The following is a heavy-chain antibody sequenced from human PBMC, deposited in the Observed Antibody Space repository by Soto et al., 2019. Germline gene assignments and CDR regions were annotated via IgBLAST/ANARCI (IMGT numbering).Heavy chain of an antibody. CDR2: IWYDGSNK. D-gene: IGHD6-19*01. V-gene: IGHV3-33*01. J-gene: IGHJ6*02. CDR1: GFTFSSYG. Sequence: PGGSLRLSCAASGFTFSSYGMHWVRQAPGKGLEWVAVIWYDGSNKYYADSVKGRFTISRDNSKNTLYLQMNSLRAEDTAVYYCARGGEQWLGGYYYGMDVWGQGTTVTVSS. CDR3: ARGGEQWLGGYYYGMDV.